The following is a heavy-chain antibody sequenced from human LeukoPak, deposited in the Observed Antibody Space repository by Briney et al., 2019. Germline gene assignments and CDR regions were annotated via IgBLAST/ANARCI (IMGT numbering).Heavy chain of an antibody. D-gene: IGHD3-16*02. Sequence: SETLSLTCTVSGGSISSYYWSWIRQPAGKGLEWIGRIYTSGSTNYNPSLKSRVTMSVDTSKNQFSLKLSSVTAADTAVYYCARSGHNYDYVWGSYREGYFDYWGQGTLVTVSS. V-gene: IGHV4-4*07. CDR3: ARSGHNYDYVWGSYREGYFDY. CDR2: IYTSGST. CDR1: GGSISSYY. J-gene: IGHJ4*02.